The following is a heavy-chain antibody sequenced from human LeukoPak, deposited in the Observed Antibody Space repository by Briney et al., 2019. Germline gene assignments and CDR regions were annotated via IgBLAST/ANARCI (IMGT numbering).Heavy chain of an antibody. Sequence: ASVKVSCKASGYTFTSYDINWVRQATGQGLEWMGWMNPNSGNTGYAQKFQGRVTITRNTSISTAYMELSSLRSEDTAVYYCATDRPYDSSGYTHDYWGQGTLVTVSS. J-gene: IGHJ4*02. D-gene: IGHD3-22*01. CDR1: GYTFTSYD. CDR2: MNPNSGNT. V-gene: IGHV1-8*03. CDR3: ATDRPYDSSGYTHDY.